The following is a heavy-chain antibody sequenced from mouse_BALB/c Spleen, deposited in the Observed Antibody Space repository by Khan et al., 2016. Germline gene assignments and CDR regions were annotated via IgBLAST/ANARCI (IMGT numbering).Heavy chain of an antibody. D-gene: IGHD2-4*01. V-gene: IGHV3-2*02. CDR3: ARFDYDRGHFDY. CDR1: GYSITSDYA. Sequence: EVQLQESGPGLVKPSQSLSLTCTVTGYSITSDYAWNWIRQFPGNKLEWMGYISYSGSTSYNPSLKSRISITRDTSTNQFFLQWKAVTTEDTATYYCARFDYDRGHFDYWGQGTTLTVSS. J-gene: IGHJ2*01. CDR2: ISYSGST.